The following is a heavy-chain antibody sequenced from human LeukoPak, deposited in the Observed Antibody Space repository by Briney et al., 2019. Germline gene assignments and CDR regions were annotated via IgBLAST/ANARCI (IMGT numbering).Heavy chain of an antibody. CDR1: GFTFSRYS. CDR3: ARVLSYDSSGYYLPKAPFDY. V-gene: IGHV3-20*04. CDR2: INWNGGST. D-gene: IGHD3-22*01. J-gene: IGHJ4*02. Sequence: PGGSLRLSCAASGFTFSRYSMSWVRQAPGKGLEWVSGINWNGGSTGYADSVKGRFTISRDNAKNSLYLQMNSLRAEDTALYYCARVLSYDSSGYYLPKAPFDYWGQGTLVTVSS.